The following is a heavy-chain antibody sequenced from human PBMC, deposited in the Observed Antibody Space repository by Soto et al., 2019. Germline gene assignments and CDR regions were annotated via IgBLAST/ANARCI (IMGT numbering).Heavy chain of an antibody. CDR3: ARLGTMGVFDN. V-gene: IGHV3-23*01. J-gene: IGHJ4*02. CDR2: ITFRGDNT. D-gene: IGHD1-1*01. CDR1: GFTFSSYA. Sequence: EVQLLISGGGLVSPGGSLRLSCAAFGFTFSSYAMSWVRQAPGKGLEWLAGITFRGDNTYYADSVKGRFSLSRDNSRNRLDLQMNNLKVEDTALYYCARLGTMGVFDNWGQGTLLTVSS.